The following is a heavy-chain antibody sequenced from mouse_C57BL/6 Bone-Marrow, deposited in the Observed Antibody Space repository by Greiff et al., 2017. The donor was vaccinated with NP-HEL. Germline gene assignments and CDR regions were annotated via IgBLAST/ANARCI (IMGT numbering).Heavy chain of an antibody. D-gene: IGHD1-1*01. V-gene: IGHV10-1*01. CDR1: GFSFNTYA. Sequence: EVHLVESGGGLVQPKGSLKLSCAASGFSFNTYAMNWVRQAPGKGLEWVARIRSKSNNYATYYADSVKDRFTISRDDSESMLYLQMNNLKTEDTAMYYCVRSYYYGSSYAMDYWGQGTSVTVSS. CDR2: IRSKSNNYAT. J-gene: IGHJ4*01. CDR3: VRSYYYGSSYAMDY.